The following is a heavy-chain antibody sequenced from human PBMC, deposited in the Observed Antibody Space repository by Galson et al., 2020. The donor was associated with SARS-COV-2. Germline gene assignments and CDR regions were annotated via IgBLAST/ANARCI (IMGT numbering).Heavy chain of an antibody. V-gene: IGHV4-39*07. J-gene: IGHJ6*02. CDR1: GGSISNSPYY. Sequence: SETLSLTCAVSGGSISNSPYYWGWFRQPPGKGPEWIGSIYYSGTTYYNPSLQSRVTISVDTSENHFSLKLSSVTAADTAVYYCARYERYYYNRYVWGQGTTVTVSS. CDR3: ARYERYYYNRYV. D-gene: IGHD1-1*01. CDR2: IYYSGTT.